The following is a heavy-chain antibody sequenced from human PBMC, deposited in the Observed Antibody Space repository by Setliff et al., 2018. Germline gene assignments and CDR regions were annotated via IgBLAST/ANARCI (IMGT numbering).Heavy chain of an antibody. V-gene: IGHV4-34*01. D-gene: IGHD3-22*01. CDR2: INHSGST. CDR3: ASSFYDSPVFDP. Sequence: SETLSLTCAVYGGSFSGYYWIWIRQPPGKGLEWIGEINHSGSTYYNPSLKSRVTISVDTSKNQFSLKLSSVTAADTAVYYCASSFYDSPVFDPWGQGTLVTVS. CDR1: GGSFSGYY. J-gene: IGHJ5*02.